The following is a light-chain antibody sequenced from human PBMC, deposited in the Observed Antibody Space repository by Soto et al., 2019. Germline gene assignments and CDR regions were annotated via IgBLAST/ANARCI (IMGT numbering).Light chain of an antibody. Sequence: DIQMTQSPSTLSGSLGDRVTITWGASQTISSWLAWYQQKQGKAPKLLIYKASTLKSGVPSRFSGSGYGTEFNLTISSLQTDDFATYYCQHYNSYSEAFGQGTKVDIK. CDR3: QHYNSYSEA. J-gene: IGKJ1*01. V-gene: IGKV1-5*03. CDR1: QTISSW. CDR2: KAS.